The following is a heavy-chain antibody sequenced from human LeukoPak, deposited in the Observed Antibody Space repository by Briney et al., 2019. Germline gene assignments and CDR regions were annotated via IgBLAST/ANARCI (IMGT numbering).Heavy chain of an antibody. CDR3: ARAGVRGVIRY. J-gene: IGHJ4*02. Sequence: ASVKVSCKASGYTFTSYYMHWVRQAPGQGLEWMGIINPSGGSTSYAQKFQGRVTMTRDTSTSTVYMELSSLRSEDTAEYYCARAGVRGVIRYWGQGTLVTVSS. D-gene: IGHD3-10*01. CDR1: GYTFTSYY. V-gene: IGHV1-46*01. CDR2: INPSGGST.